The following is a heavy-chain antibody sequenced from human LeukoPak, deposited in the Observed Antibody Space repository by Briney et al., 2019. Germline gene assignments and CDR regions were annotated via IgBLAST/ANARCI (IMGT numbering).Heavy chain of an antibody. Sequence: PGRSLRLSCAASGFTFDDYAMHWVRQAPGKGLEWVSGISWNSGSIGCADSVKGRFTISRDNAKNSLYLQMNSLRAEDTALYYCAKDLGYGGNGDYWYFDLWGRGTLVTVSS. J-gene: IGHJ2*01. CDR3: AKDLGYGGNGDYWYFDL. CDR1: GFTFDDYA. CDR2: ISWNSGSI. V-gene: IGHV3-9*01. D-gene: IGHD4-23*01.